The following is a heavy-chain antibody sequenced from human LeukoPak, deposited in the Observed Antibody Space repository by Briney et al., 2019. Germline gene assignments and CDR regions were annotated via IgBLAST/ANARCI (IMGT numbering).Heavy chain of an antibody. CDR2: IRHDGSIK. D-gene: IGHD3-16*01. Sequence: GGSLRLSCAASGFNFSTYGMYWVRQAPGKGLEWVAFIRHDGSIKNYADSVKGRSTISRDNSKNTLYLQMNSLRAKDTAVYYCTKDSLADIDYWGQGTLVTVSS. V-gene: IGHV3-30*02. J-gene: IGHJ4*02. CDR3: TKDSLADIDY. CDR1: GFNFSTYG.